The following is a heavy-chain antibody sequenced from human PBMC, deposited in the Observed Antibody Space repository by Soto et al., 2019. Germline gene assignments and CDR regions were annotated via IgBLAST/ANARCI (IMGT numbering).Heavy chain of an antibody. Sequence: LRLSCAASGFTFSNAWMNWVRQAPGKGLEWVGLIKSKTDGGAIDYPAPVRGRFIISRDDSTNTLYLQMDSLKTEDTAVYYCATAHPRGPDYWGQGTLVTVSS. J-gene: IGHJ4*02. V-gene: IGHV3-15*01. CDR2: IKSKTDGGAI. CDR1: GFTFSNAW. CDR3: ATAHPRGPDY. D-gene: IGHD5-12*01.